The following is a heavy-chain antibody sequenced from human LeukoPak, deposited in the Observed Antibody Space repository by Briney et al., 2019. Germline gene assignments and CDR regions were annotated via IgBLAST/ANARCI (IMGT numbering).Heavy chain of an antibody. V-gene: IGHV3-20*04. J-gene: IGHJ3*02. D-gene: IGHD2-2*02. CDR2: INWNGGST. CDR3: ARRAIVVVPAAIIGAFDI. CDR1: GVTFDDDD. Sequence: PGGCLRLSCAASGVTFDDDDMSVVRQAPGKGRGWGSGINWNGGSTAYADSVKGRFTIYRDNARNSLYLQMNTLRAEDTALYYCARRAIVVVPAAIIGAFDIWGQGTMVTVSS.